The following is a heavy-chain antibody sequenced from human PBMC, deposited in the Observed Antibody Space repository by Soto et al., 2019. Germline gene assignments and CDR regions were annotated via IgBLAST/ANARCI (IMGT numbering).Heavy chain of an antibody. D-gene: IGHD2-15*01. CDR3: ARGGIVVVVAATNWYFDL. CDR2: INPSGST. CDR1: GGSFSDYY. Sequence: QVHLQQWGAGLLKPSETLSLTCAVYGGSFSDYYWSWIRQPPGKGLEWSGEINPSGSTNYNPSLKLRVTISVDTSITQVAPRLSSVTAADTSVYYCARGGIVVVVAATNWYFDLWGRGTPLTVSS. J-gene: IGHJ2*01. V-gene: IGHV4-34*01.